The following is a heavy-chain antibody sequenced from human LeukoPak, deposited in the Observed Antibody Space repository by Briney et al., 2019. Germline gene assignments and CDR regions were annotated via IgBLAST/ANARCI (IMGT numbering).Heavy chain of an antibody. J-gene: IGHJ4*02. Sequence: PSETLSLTCTVSGGSISSYYWSWIRQPAGKGLEWIGRIYTSGSTNYNPSLKSRVTMSVDTSKNQFSLKLSSVTAADTAVYYCARGDYYYDSRRFDYWGQGTLVIVSS. V-gene: IGHV4-4*07. CDR1: GGSISSYY. CDR2: IYTSGST. CDR3: ARGDYYYDSRRFDY. D-gene: IGHD3-22*01.